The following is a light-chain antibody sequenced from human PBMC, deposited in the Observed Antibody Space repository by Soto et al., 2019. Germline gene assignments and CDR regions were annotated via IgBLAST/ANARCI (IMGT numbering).Light chain of an antibody. CDR2: AAS. CDR3: QQRYSTPRT. Sequence: DIQMTQSPSSLSASVGDRVTITCRASQSISSYLNWYQQNPGKAPKLLIYAASSLQSGVPSRFSGSGSGTDFTLTISSLQPEDFATYYCQQRYSTPRTFGQGTKVDI. CDR1: QSISSY. J-gene: IGKJ1*01. V-gene: IGKV1-39*01.